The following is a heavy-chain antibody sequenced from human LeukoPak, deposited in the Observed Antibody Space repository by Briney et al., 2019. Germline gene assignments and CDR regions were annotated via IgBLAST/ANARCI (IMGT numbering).Heavy chain of an antibody. D-gene: IGHD2-8*01. V-gene: IGHV3-23*01. CDR1: GFTFSSYA. Sequence: PGGSLRLSCAVSGFTFSSYAMNWFRQAPGKGLDWVSGISGSGAGTYYADSVKGRFTISRDNSKNTLYLQMNSLRAEDTAVYYCAKMVREFYTISYYFDYWGQGTLVTVSS. CDR2: ISGSGAGT. CDR3: AKMVREFYTISYYFDY. J-gene: IGHJ4*02.